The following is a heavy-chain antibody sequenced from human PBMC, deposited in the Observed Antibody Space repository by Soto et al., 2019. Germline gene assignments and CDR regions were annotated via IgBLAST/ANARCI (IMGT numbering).Heavy chain of an antibody. V-gene: IGHV3-30*18. Sequence: GGSLRLSCAASGFTFSSYGMHWVRQAPGKGLEWVAVISYDGSNKYYADSVKGRFTISRDNSKNTLYLQMNSLRAEDTAVYYCAKDGNGGNLFTPLDYWGQGTLVTVSS. CDR2: ISYDGSNK. D-gene: IGHD2-15*01. J-gene: IGHJ4*02. CDR1: GFTFSSYG. CDR3: AKDGNGGNLFTPLDY.